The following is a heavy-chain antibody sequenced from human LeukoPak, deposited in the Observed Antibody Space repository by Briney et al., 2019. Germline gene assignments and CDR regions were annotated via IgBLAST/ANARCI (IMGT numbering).Heavy chain of an antibody. CDR2: MNPNSGNT. CDR3: ASGVVRGVITADY. Sequence: ASVKVSCKASGYTFTSYDINWVRQATRQGLEWMGWMNPNSGNTGYAQKFQGRVTMTRNTSISTAYMELSSLRSEDTAVYYCASGVVRGVITADYWGQGTLVTVSS. CDR1: GYTFTSYD. J-gene: IGHJ4*02. D-gene: IGHD3-10*01. V-gene: IGHV1-8*01.